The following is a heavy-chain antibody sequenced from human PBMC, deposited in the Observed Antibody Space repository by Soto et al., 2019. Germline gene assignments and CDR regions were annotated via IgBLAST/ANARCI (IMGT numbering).Heavy chain of an antibody. CDR3: ARASTTVTTLDY. CDR1: GGYIRSGGYS. D-gene: IGHD4-17*01. Sequence: SETLSLTSAVSGGYIRSGGYSWSWIRQPPGKGLEWIGYIYHSGSTYYNPSLKSRVTISVDRSKNQFSLKLSSVTAADTAVYYCARASTTVTTLDYWGQGTLVTVSS. J-gene: IGHJ4*02. V-gene: IGHV4-30-2*01. CDR2: IYHSGST.